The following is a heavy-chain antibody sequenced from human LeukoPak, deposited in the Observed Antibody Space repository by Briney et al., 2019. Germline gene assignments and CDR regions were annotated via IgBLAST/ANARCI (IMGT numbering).Heavy chain of an antibody. D-gene: IGHD3-10*01. V-gene: IGHV3-30-3*01. CDR1: GFTFSSYA. CDR3: ARDPYYYSSGTELNYFDY. Sequence: GGSLRLSCAASGFTFSSYAMHWVRQAPGKGLEWVAVISYDGNNKYYADSLKGRFTISRDNSKNTLYLQMSSLGAEDTAVYYCARDPYYYSSGTELNYFDYWGQGTLVTVSS. CDR2: ISYDGNNK. J-gene: IGHJ4*02.